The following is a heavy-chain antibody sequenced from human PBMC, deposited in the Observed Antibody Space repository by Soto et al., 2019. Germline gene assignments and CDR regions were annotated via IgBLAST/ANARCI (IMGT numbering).Heavy chain of an antibody. CDR1: GYTFTGYY. CDR3: ARYDSSHYAYFAF. CDR2: INPNSGGT. Sequence: ASVTGSCKASGYTFTGYYMHWVRQAPGQGLEWMGWINPNSGGTNYAQKFQGRVTMTRDTSISTAYMELSRLRSDDTAVYYCARYDSSHYAYFAFRGQRTPVPVSA. J-gene: IGHJ4*02. D-gene: IGHD3-22*01. V-gene: IGHV1-2*02.